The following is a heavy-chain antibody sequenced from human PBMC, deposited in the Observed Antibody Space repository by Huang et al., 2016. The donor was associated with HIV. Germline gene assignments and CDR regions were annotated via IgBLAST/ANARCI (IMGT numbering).Heavy chain of an antibody. J-gene: IGHJ4*02. Sequence: QVQLVESGGGVVQPGRSLRLSCAASGFTFSTCVMHWVRQDPGKGLGVVTVISYDGSEKDYADSVKGRFTSSRDNSNNTLYLQMNSLRADDTAVYYCVKDQGHTFMVRYHFDFWGQGTLVTVSS. CDR2: ISYDGSEK. CDR3: VKDQGHTFMVRYHFDF. V-gene: IGHV3-30*18. CDR1: GFTFSTCV. D-gene: IGHD3-10*01.